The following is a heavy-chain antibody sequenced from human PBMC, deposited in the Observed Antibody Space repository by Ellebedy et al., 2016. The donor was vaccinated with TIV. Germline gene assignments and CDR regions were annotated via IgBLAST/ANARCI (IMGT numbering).Heavy chain of an antibody. J-gene: IGHJ4*02. CDR3: ASAGPTYYDIFGYFDY. Sequence: GESLKISXAASGFTFSSYAMHWVRQAPGKGLEWVAVISYDGSNKYYADSVKGRFTISRDNSKNTLYLQMNSLRAEDTAVYYCASAGPTYYDIFGYFDYWGQGTLVTVSS. D-gene: IGHD3-9*01. V-gene: IGHV3-30-3*01. CDR2: ISYDGSNK. CDR1: GFTFSSYA.